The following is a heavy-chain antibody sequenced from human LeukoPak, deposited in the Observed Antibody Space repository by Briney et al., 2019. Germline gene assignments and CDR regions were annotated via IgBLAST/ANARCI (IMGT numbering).Heavy chain of an antibody. CDR3: ARDRGFGVVKPYYYYYMDV. CDR1: GYTFTGYY. Sequence: ASVKVSCKASGYTFTGYYMHWVRQAPGQGLEWMGWINPNSGGTNYAQKFQGRVTMTRDTSISTAYMELSRLRSDDTAVYYCARDRGFGVVKPYYYYYMDVWGKGTTVTVSS. D-gene: IGHD3-3*01. V-gene: IGHV1-2*02. J-gene: IGHJ6*03. CDR2: INPNSGGT.